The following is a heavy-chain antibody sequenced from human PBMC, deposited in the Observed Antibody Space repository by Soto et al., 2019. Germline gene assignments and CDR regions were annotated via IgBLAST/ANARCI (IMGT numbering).Heavy chain of an antibody. CDR2: IWYDGSNK. V-gene: IGHV3-33*01. J-gene: IGHJ6*02. CDR3: ARGFHVLRYYYYGMDV. D-gene: IGHD2-21*01. CDR1: GFTFSSYG. Sequence: PGGSLRLSCAASGFTFSSYGMHWVRQAPGKGLEWVAVIWYDGSNKYYADSVKGRFTISRDNSKNTLYLQMNSLRAEDTAVYYCARGFHVLRYYYYGMDVWGQGTTVTVSS.